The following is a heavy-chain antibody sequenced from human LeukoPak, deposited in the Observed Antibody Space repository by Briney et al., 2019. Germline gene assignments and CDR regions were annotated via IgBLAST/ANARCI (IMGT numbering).Heavy chain of an antibody. J-gene: IGHJ4*02. CDR1: GFTFSSYE. CDR3: AKKSSKWELLRGDYFDY. V-gene: IGHV3-23*01. D-gene: IGHD1-26*01. Sequence: GGSLRLSCAASGFTFSSYEMNWVRQAPGKGLEWVSAISGSGGSTYYADSVKGRFTISRDNSKNTLYLQMNSLRAEDTAVYYCAKKSSKWELLRGDYFDYWGQGTLVTVSS. CDR2: ISGSGGST.